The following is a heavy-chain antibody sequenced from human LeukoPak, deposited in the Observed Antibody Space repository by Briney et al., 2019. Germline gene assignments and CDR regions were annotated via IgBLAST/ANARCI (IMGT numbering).Heavy chain of an antibody. CDR2: IYYSGST. CDR1: GGSISSYY. D-gene: IGHD5-18*01. V-gene: IGHV4-59*01. Sequence: SETLSLTCTVSGGSISSYYWSWIRQPPGKGLEWIGYIYYSGSTNYNPSLKSRVTISVDTSKNQFSLKLSSVTAADTAVYYCARYAYSYGGYYFDYWGQGALVTVSS. CDR3: ARYAYSYGGYYFDY. J-gene: IGHJ4*02.